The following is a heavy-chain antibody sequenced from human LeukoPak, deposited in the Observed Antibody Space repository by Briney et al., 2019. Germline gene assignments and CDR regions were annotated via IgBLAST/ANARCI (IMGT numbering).Heavy chain of an antibody. J-gene: IGHJ4*02. CDR2: IYSGGST. D-gene: IGHD2-21*02. CDR1: GFTVSSNY. CDR3: AREIRAYCGGDCYPHFDY. Sequence: GGSLRLSCAASGFTVSSNYMSWVRQAPGKGPEWVSVIYSGGSTYYADSVKGRFTISRDNSKNTLYLQMNSLRAEDTAVYYCAREIRAYCGGDCYPHFDYWGQGTLVTVSS. V-gene: IGHV3-66*01.